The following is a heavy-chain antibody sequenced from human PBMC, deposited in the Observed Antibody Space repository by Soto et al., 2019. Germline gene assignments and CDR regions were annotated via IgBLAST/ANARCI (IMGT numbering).Heavy chain of an antibody. Sequence: WGSLRLSCSTSGFTFSDYYMSWIRQAPGKGLEWVSYISSSSSYTNYADSVKGRFTISRDNAKNSLFLQMNSLSAEDTAVYYCAVINSGYWYFDLWGRGTLVTVSS. D-gene: IGHD1-26*01. CDR1: GFTFSDYY. V-gene: IGHV3-11*06. CDR3: AVINSGYWYFDL. J-gene: IGHJ2*01. CDR2: ISSSSSYT.